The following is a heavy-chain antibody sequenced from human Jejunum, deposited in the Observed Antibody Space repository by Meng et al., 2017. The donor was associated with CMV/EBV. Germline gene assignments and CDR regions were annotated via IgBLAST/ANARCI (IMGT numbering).Heavy chain of an antibody. Sequence: SSSYYWGWIRQPPGKWLEWIGSIYYSGSTYYNPSLKSRVTISVDTFKNQFSLKLSSVTAADTAVYYCARDNPLGYCSGGSCYLDYWGQGTLVTVSS. D-gene: IGHD2-15*01. CDR2: IYYSGST. J-gene: IGHJ4*02. CDR3: ARDNPLGYCSGGSCYLDY. CDR1: SSSYY. V-gene: IGHV4-39*07.